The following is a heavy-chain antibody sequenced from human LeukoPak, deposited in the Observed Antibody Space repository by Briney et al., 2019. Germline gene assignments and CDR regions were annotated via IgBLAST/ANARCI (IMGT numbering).Heavy chain of an antibody. Sequence: GGSLRLSCAASGFTFSSYSMNWVRQAPGKGLEWVSSISSSSYIYYADSLKGRFTISRDNAKNSLYLQMNSLRAEDTAVYYCARTPYYYDSSGPGDAFDIWGQGTMVTVSS. CDR1: GFTFSSYS. D-gene: IGHD3-22*01. J-gene: IGHJ3*02. CDR2: ISSSSYI. V-gene: IGHV3-21*01. CDR3: ARTPYYYDSSGPGDAFDI.